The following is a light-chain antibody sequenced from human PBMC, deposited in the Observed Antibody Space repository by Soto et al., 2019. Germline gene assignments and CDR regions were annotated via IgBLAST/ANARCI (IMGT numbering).Light chain of an antibody. CDR1: QSVSSSY. J-gene: IGKJ1*01. CDR3: QQYGSSPTWT. V-gene: IGKV3-20*01. CDR2: GTS. Sequence: EIVLTQSPGTLSLSPGERATLSCRASQSVSSSYLAWYQQKPGQAPRLLIYGTSYRATGIPNRFSGSGSGTDCTLTISRREPEDFAVYYGQQYGSSPTWTVGQGNKVEVK.